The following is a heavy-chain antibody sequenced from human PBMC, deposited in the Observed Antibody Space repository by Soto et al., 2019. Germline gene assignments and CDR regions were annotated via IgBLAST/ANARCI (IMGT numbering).Heavy chain of an antibody. CDR2: ISSSGST. Sequence: PSETLSLPCTVSVGSINTFYWSWVRQPAGKGLEWIGRISSSGSTSFNPSLESRVAMSVDTSKTHFSLNLSSVTDADMAVYYCAREGSYSAYNYAHGIQLWSFDFWGQGALVTVSS. CDR1: VGSINTFY. V-gene: IGHV4-4*07. D-gene: IGHD5-12*01. CDR3: AREGSYSAYNYAHGIQLWSFDF. J-gene: IGHJ4*02.